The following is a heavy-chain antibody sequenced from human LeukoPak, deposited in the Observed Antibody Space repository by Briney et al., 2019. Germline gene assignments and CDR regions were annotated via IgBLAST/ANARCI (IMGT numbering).Heavy chain of an antibody. CDR1: GFTFSSYW. CDR3: AREGGYDYFLDY. CDR2: ISGSGGDT. Sequence: GGSLRLSCAASGFTFSSYWMSWVRQAPGKGLEWVSAISGSGGDTYYADSVKGRFTISRDNSKNTLYLQMNSLRAEDTAVYYCAREGGYDYFLDYWGQGTLVTVSS. D-gene: IGHD5-12*01. V-gene: IGHV3-23*01. J-gene: IGHJ4*02.